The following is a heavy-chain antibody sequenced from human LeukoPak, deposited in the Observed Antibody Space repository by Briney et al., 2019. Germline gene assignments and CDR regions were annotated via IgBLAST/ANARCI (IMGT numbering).Heavy chain of an antibody. CDR1: GGSISSYY. D-gene: IGHD3-22*01. Sequence: LETLSLTCTVSGGSISSYYWSWIRQPPGKGLEWIGYIYYSGSTNYNPSLKSRVTISVDTSKNQFSLKLSSVTAADTAVYYCAREDYYDSSGYGNWFDPWGQGTLVTVSS. CDR3: AREDYYDSSGYGNWFDP. V-gene: IGHV4-59*01. CDR2: IYYSGST. J-gene: IGHJ5*02.